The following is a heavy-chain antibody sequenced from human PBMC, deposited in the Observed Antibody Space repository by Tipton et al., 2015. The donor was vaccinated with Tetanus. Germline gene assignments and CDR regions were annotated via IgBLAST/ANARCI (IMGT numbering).Heavy chain of an antibody. CDR1: GVTVGSNY. V-gene: IGHV3-66*01. CDR2: IYSGDDT. CDR3: AKDQLWLLGGNQ. D-gene: IGHD5-18*01. J-gene: IGHJ4*02. Sequence: SLRLSCAASGVTVGSNYMSWVRQAPGKGLECVSVIYSGDDTYYADSVKGRFTIARDNSKNTLHLQMSSLRVDDTAVYYCAKDQLWLLGGNQWGQGTLVTVSS.